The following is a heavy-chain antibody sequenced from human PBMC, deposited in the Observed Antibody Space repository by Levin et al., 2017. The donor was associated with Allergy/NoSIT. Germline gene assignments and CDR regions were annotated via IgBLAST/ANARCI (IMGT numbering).Heavy chain of an antibody. CDR3: ARDPATFYFDY. Sequence: SETLSLTCTVSGDSINNYYWSWIRQPPGKGLEWIGYIYYSGSTNYNPSLKSRVTISVDTSKNQFSLKLSSVTAADTAVYYCARDPATFYFDYWGQGTLVTVSS. J-gene: IGHJ4*02. V-gene: IGHV4-59*01. CDR2: IYYSGST. CDR1: GDSINNYY.